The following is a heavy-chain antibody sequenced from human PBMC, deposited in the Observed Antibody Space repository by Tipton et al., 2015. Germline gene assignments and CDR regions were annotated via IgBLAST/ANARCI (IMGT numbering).Heavy chain of an antibody. Sequence: TLSLTCAVSGGSISSNDWWSWVRQSPGKGLEWIGEIYPRGNTIYNPSLESRITISVDTSKNHFSLKLSSVTAADTAVYYCARDRVRYCSGGRCYSDGIDVWGQGTTVTVSS. CDR2: IYPRGNT. D-gene: IGHD2-15*01. V-gene: IGHV4-4*02. CDR1: GGSISSNDW. J-gene: IGHJ6*02. CDR3: ARDRVRYCSGGRCYSDGIDV.